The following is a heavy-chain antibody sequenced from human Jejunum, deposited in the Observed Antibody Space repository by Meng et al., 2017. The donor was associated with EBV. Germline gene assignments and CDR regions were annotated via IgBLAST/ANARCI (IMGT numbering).Heavy chain of an antibody. CDR1: GLIVSDFW. CDR2: INPDGSST. CDR3: VRDLPVGWFTDY. V-gene: IGHV3-74*01. D-gene: IGHD6-19*01. J-gene: IGHJ4*02. Sequence: VQLVEPGGGLVKPGWSLILTCAASGLIVSDFWLQWVRQGPRKGLEWVSRINPDGSSTSSADSVRGRFTISRDNAKNTLYLQMNSLRAEDTAVYYCVRDLPVGWFTDYWGQGNLVTVSS.